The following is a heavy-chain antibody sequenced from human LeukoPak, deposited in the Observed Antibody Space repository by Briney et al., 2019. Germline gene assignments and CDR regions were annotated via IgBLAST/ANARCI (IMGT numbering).Heavy chain of an antibody. D-gene: IGHD3-10*01. CDR2: ISAYNGNT. V-gene: IGHV1-18*04. CDR1: GYTFTSYG. J-gene: IGHJ4*02. CDR3: AGGSKPNYYGSGSYLY. Sequence: ASVKVSCKASGYTFTSYGISWVRQAPGQGLEWMGWISAYNGNTNYAQKLQGRVTMTTDTSTSTAYMELRSLRSDDTAVYYCAGGSKPNYYGSGSYLYWGQGTLVTVSS.